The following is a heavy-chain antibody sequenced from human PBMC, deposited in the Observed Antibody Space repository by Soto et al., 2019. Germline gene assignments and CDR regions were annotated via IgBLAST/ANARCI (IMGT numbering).Heavy chain of an antibody. D-gene: IGHD6-6*01. CDR2: INHSGST. V-gene: IGHV4-34*01. CDR3: ARLGDYSSSSNWFDP. J-gene: IGHJ5*02. Sequence: SETLSLTCAVYGGSFSGYYWSWIRQPPGKGLEWIGEINHSGSTNYNPSLKSRVTISVDTSKNQFSLKLSSVTAADTAVYYCARLGDYSSSSNWFDPWGQGTLVTVSS. CDR1: GGSFSGYY.